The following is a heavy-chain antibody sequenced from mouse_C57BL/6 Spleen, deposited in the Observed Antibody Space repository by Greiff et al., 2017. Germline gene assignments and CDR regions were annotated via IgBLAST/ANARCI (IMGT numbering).Heavy chain of an antibody. V-gene: IGHV1-50*01. CDR2: IDPSDSYT. CDR1: GYTFTSYW. CDR3: ARKGTAQDTGDAMDY. D-gene: IGHD3-2*02. Sequence: VQLQQPGAELVKPGASVKLSCKASGYTFTSYWMQWVKQRPGQGLEWIGEIDPSDSYTNYNQKFKGKATLTVDTSSSTAYMQLSSLTSEDSAVYYCARKGTAQDTGDAMDYWGQGTSVTVSS. J-gene: IGHJ4*01.